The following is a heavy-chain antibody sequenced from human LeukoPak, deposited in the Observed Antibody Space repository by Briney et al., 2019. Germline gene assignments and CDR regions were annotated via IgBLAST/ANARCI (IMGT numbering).Heavy chain of an antibody. CDR2: IYYSGTT. D-gene: IGHD3-22*01. CDR1: GGSIGSHY. J-gene: IGHJ3*02. V-gene: IGHV4-59*11. CDR3: ARDYYDSRGEAFDI. Sequence: KPSETLSLTCTVSGGSIGSHYWSWIRQPPGEGLEWIGYIYYSGTTSYNPSLKSRVTISVDTSKNQFSLKLSSVTAADTAVYYCARDYYDSRGEAFDIWGLGTMVTISS.